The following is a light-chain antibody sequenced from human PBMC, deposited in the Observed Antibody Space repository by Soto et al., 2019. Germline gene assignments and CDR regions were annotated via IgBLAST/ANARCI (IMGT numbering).Light chain of an antibody. J-gene: IGKJ1*01. CDR2: DTS. Sequence: VMRQDLAALSITPGEGATLSWRASLGIGDTLAWYQHKPGQTPRLLIYDTSTRATGVPTRFSGSGSGTEFTLTISSLQPEDFATYYCLQHNSYPWAFGQGTKLDIK. CDR3: LQHNSYPWA. CDR1: LGIGDT. V-gene: IGKV3-15*01.